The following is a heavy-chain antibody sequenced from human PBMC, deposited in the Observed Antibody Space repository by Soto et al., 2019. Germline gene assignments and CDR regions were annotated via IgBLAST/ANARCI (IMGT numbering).Heavy chain of an antibody. Sequence: EVQLVESGGGLVQPGGSLRLSCAASGFTFSSYWMHWVRQSPGKGLVWVSQTDSDGRSTTYADTVKGRFTVSRDNAKNKLFLQMNSLRAEDTAVYYCVRDYDSSGFYSGHWGQGTLVTVSS. CDR3: VRDYDSSGFYSGH. V-gene: IGHV3-74*03. J-gene: IGHJ4*02. CDR2: TDSDGRST. D-gene: IGHD3-22*01. CDR1: GFTFSSYW.